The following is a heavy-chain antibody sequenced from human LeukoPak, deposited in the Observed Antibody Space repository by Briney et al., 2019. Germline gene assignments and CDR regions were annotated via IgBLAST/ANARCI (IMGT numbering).Heavy chain of an antibody. CDR3: ARVRRAAAAFDAFDI. CDR2: ISYDGSNK. D-gene: IGHD6-13*01. Sequence: GGSLRLSCAASGFTFSSYAMHWVRQAPGKGLEWVAVISYDGSNKYYADSVKGRFTISRDNSKNTLYLRMNSLRAEDTAVYYCARVRRAAAAFDAFDIWGQGTMVTVSS. CDR1: GFTFSSYA. V-gene: IGHV3-30*04. J-gene: IGHJ3*02.